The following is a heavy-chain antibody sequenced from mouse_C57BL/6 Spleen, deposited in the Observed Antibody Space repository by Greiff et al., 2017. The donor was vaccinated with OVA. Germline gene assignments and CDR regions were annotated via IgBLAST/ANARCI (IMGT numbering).Heavy chain of an antibody. CDR2: FHPYNDDT. Sequence: LVESGAELVKPGASVKMSCKASGYTFTTYPIEWMKQNHGKSLEWIGNFHPYNDDTKYNEKFKGKATLTVEKSSSTVYLELSRLTSDDSAVYYCARGAPYYYGSSYWYFDVWGTGTTVTVSS. CDR1: GYTFTTYP. J-gene: IGHJ1*03. V-gene: IGHV1-47*01. D-gene: IGHD1-1*01. CDR3: ARGAPYYYGSSYWYFDV.